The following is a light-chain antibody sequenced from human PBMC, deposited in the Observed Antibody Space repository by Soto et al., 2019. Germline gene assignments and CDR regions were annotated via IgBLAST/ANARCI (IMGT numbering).Light chain of an antibody. CDR1: SSNIGAGYD. Sequence: QSVLTQPPSVSGAPGQRVTISCTGSSSNIGAGYDVHWYQQLPGTAPKLLIYGNSNRPSGVPDRFSGSKSGTSASLAITGLKDEHEADYYCQSYDSSLSGYVFGTGTKLTVL. V-gene: IGLV1-40*01. CDR2: GNS. CDR3: QSYDSSLSGYV. J-gene: IGLJ1*01.